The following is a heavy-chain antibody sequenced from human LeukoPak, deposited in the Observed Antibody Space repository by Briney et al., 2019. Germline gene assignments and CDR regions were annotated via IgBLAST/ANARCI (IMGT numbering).Heavy chain of an antibody. CDR1: GFTFSTYW. Sequence: GGSLRLSCAASGFTFSTYWMSWVRQAPGKGLEWVGRIKSKTDGGTTDYAAPVKGRFTISRDDSKNTLYLQMNSLKTEDTAVYYCTTDGFGEEYSSSWYLNYFDYWGQGTLVTVSS. D-gene: IGHD6-13*01. CDR2: IKSKTDGGTT. CDR3: TTDGFGEEYSSSWYLNYFDY. J-gene: IGHJ4*02. V-gene: IGHV3-15*01.